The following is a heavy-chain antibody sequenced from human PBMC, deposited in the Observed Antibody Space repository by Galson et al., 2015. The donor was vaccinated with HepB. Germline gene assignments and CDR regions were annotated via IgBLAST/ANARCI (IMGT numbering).Heavy chain of an antibody. Sequence: SVKVSCKASGGTFSSYDISWVRQAPGQGLEWMGRIIPILGIANYAQKFQGRVTITADKSTSTAYMELSSLRSEDTAVYFCARDPTGGFCSGGSCYGYFDLWGRGTLVTVSS. D-gene: IGHD2-15*01. J-gene: IGHJ2*01. V-gene: IGHV1-69*04. CDR2: IIPILGIA. CDR1: GGTFSSYD. CDR3: ARDPTGGFCSGGSCYGYFDL.